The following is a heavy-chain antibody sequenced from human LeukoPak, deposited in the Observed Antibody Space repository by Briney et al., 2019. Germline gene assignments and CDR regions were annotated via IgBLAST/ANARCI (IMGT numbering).Heavy chain of an antibody. J-gene: IGHJ4*02. V-gene: IGHV3-23*01. CDR2: ISSGDRT. CDR1: AFTFSNYA. Sequence: PGGSLRLSCAASAFTFSNYAMHWVRQAPGKGLEWVAGISSGDRTFHAESVKGRFTISRDKSKDTLYLQMNSLRAEDTAVYYCAKDATASPYFHWFDNWGQGTQVIVSS. CDR3: AKDATASPYFHWFDN. D-gene: IGHD3-9*01.